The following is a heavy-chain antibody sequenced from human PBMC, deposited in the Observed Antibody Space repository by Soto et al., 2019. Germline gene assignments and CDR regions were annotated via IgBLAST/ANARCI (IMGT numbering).Heavy chain of an antibody. Sequence: PGGSLRLSCAASGFTFSSYSMNWVRQAPGKGLEWVSSISSSSSYIYYADSVKGRFTISRDTSKNTVYLQMNSLTAGDTAVYYCAKATAITGGAFEIYGQGTLVTVSS. J-gene: IGHJ3*02. V-gene: IGHV3-21*04. CDR3: AKATAITGGAFEI. CDR2: ISSSSSYI. D-gene: IGHD5-12*01. CDR1: GFTFSSYS.